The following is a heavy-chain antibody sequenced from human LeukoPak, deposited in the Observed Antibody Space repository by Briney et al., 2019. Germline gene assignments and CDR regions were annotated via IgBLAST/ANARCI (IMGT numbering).Heavy chain of an antibody. CDR1: GVTFGTYG. J-gene: IGHJ6*03. D-gene: IGHD4/OR15-4a*01. V-gene: IGHV3-30*02. Sequence: PGGPLRLSCVASGVTFGTYGLHWVRQAPGKGLEWVAFIRFDGSDKYYADSVKGRFTISRDNSKNTLYLQMNSLRIEDTAMYYCAKVLPLTFYYMDVWGKGTTVTVSS. CDR3: AKVLPLTFYYMDV. CDR2: IRFDGSDK.